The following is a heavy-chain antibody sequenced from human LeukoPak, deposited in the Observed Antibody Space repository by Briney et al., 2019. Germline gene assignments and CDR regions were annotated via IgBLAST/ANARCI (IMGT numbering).Heavy chain of an antibody. J-gene: IGHJ4*02. CDR1: GYTFTSFG. CDR3: ARDPDYGGNLHFDY. CDR2: ISIYNDNT. Sequence: ASVKVSCKASGYTFTSFGITWVRQAPGQGLEWMGWISIYNDNTKYAQKFQGRVTMTRDTSTSTVYMELSSLRSEDTAVYYCARDPDYGGNLHFDYWGQGTLVTVSS. D-gene: IGHD4-23*01. V-gene: IGHV1-18*01.